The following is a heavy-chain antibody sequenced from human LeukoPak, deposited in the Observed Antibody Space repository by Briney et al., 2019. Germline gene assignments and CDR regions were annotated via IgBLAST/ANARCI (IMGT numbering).Heavy chain of an antibody. D-gene: IGHD6-6*01. J-gene: IGHJ4*02. CDR1: GFTFSSYW. Sequence: PGGPLRLSCAASGFTFSSYWMHWVRQAPGKGLVWVSRINTDGSSTTYADSVKGRFTISRDNARNTLYLQMNSLSAEDTAVYYCARGYSSSHRIDYCGQGTLVTVSS. CDR3: ARGYSSSHRIDY. V-gene: IGHV3-74*01. CDR2: INTDGSST.